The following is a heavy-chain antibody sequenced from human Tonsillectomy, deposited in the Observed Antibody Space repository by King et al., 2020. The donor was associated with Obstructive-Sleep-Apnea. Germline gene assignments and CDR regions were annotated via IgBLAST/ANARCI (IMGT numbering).Heavy chain of an antibody. CDR3: ARVPINNKGHRIYYDVMDV. J-gene: IGHJ6*02. D-gene: IGHD1-14*01. Sequence: LQLQESVSGLVRPSQTLSLTCAVSGVFLSRTDSSRTWVRQPPGTGLEYSGYIYHTWHTAYNPSLPSRLTISLDRSKNQVFLNMTSATAADTAIYYCARVPINNKGHRIYYDVMDVWGPGATVIVSS. CDR1: GVFLSRTDSS. CDR2: IYHTWHT. V-gene: IGHV4-30-2*01.